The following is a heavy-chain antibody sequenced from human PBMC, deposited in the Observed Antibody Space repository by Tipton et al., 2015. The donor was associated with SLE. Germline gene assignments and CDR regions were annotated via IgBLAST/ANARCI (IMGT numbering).Heavy chain of an antibody. D-gene: IGHD2-15*01. CDR1: GFTFSNYE. V-gene: IGHV3-48*03. Sequence: VQSGGSLRLSCAASGFTFSNYEMNWVRQAPGKGLEWVSYISSSGSIIYYADSVKGRFTISRDNAKNSLYLQMNSLRAEDTAVYYCAREGPSWYYYYYMDVWGKGTTVTVSS. CDR3: AREGPSWYYYYYMDV. J-gene: IGHJ6*03. CDR2: ISSSGSII.